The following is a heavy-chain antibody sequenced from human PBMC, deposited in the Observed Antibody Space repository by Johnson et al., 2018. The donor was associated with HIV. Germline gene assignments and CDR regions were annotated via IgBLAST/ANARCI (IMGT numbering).Heavy chain of an antibody. CDR1: GFTFSSYD. Sequence: VQLVESGGGLVQPGGSLRLSCAASGFTFSSYDMHWVRQATGKGLEWVSAIGTAGDTYYPGSVKGRFTISRENAKNSLYLQMNSLRAGDTAVYYCAKEEDSWRLGLYRAFGIWGQGTMVTVSS. D-gene: IGHD2-15*01. CDR3: AKEEDSWRLGLYRAFGI. CDR2: IGTAGDT. V-gene: IGHV3-13*01. J-gene: IGHJ3*02.